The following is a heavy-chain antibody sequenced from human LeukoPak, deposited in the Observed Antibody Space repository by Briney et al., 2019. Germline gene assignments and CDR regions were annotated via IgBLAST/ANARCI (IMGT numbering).Heavy chain of an antibody. CDR1: GFTVSSNY. CDR2: IYSGGST. Sequence: GGSLRLSCAASGFTVSSNYMSWVRQAPGKGLEWVSVIYSGGSTYYAASVKGRFTISRDNSKNTLYLQMNSLRAEDTAVYYCARKYSSGWYYGDDAFDIWGQGTMVTVSS. CDR3: ARKYSSGWYYGDDAFDI. V-gene: IGHV3-53*01. J-gene: IGHJ3*02. D-gene: IGHD6-19*01.